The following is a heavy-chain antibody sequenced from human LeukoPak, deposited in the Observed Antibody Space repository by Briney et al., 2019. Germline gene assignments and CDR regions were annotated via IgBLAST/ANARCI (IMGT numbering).Heavy chain of an antibody. D-gene: IGHD2-2*02. Sequence: GGSLRLSCAASGFTFSSYGMHWVRQTPGKGLEWVAFIRYDGSNKYYADSVKGRFTISRDNSKNTLYLQMNSLRAEDTAVYYCASICSSTSCYTYHYYMDVWGKGTTVTVSS. V-gene: IGHV3-30*02. CDR3: ASICSSTSCYTYHYYMDV. J-gene: IGHJ6*03. CDR2: IRYDGSNK. CDR1: GFTFSSYG.